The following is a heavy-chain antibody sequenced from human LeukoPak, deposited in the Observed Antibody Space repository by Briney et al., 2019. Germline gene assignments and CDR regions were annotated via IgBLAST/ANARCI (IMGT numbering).Heavy chain of an antibody. CDR1: GYTFTSYG. D-gene: IGHD3-3*01. CDR3: ARDPYDFWSGYLNYFDY. CDR2: ISAYNGNT. V-gene: IGHV1-18*01. J-gene: IGHJ4*02. Sequence: ASVKVSCKASGYTFTSYGISWVRQAPGQGLEWMGWISAYNGNTNYAQKLQGRVTMTTDTSTSTAYMELRSLRSDDTAVYYCARDPYDFWSGYLNYFDYWGQGTLATVSS.